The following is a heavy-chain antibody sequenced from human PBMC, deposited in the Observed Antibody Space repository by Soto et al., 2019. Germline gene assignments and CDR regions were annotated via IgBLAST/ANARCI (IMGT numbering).Heavy chain of an antibody. J-gene: IGHJ5*02. CDR1: GYSISSGYY. Sequence: PSETLSLTCAVSGYSISSGYYWGWIRQPPGKGLEWIGSIYHSGSTYYNPSLKSRVTISVETSKNQFSLKLSSVTAADTAVYYCASGVDCSGGSCYSPAFDPWGQGTLVTVSS. CDR3: ASGVDCSGGSCYSPAFDP. V-gene: IGHV4-38-2*01. CDR2: IYHSGST. D-gene: IGHD2-15*01.